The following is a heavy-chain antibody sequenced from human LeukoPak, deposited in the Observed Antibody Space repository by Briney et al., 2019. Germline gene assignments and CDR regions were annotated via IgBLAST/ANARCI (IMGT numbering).Heavy chain of an antibody. D-gene: IGHD3-22*01. Sequence: ASVKVSCETSGYSFILYGISWVRQAPGQGLEWMGWISAYNGNTNYAQKLQGRVTMTTDTSTSTAYMELRSLRSDDTAVYYCARVSKNYYDSSGPYDAFDIWGQGTMVTVSS. J-gene: IGHJ3*02. V-gene: IGHV1-18*01. CDR3: ARVSKNYYDSSGPYDAFDI. CDR2: ISAYNGNT. CDR1: GYSFILYG.